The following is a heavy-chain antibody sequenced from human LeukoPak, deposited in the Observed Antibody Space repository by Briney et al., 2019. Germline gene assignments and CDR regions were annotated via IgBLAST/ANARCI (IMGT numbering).Heavy chain of an antibody. J-gene: IGHJ4*02. D-gene: IGHD5-24*01. V-gene: IGHV1-24*01. CDR2: FDPEDGGT. CDR3: ATVRRGWPLFDY. CDR1: GYTLTELS. Sequence: GASVKVSCKVSGYTLTELSMHWVRQAPGKGLEWMGGFDPEDGGTIYAQKFQGRVTMTEDTSTDTAYMELSSLRSEDTAVYYCATVRRGWPLFDYWGQGTLVTVSS.